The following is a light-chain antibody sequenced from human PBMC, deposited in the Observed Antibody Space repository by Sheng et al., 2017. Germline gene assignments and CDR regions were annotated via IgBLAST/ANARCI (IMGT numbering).Light chain of an antibody. CDR2: NTF. CDR3: QQYLSSPLT. Sequence: EIVLTQSPDTLSLSPGTGATLSCRASQSVDTLYLAWYQQKPGQAPRLPIFNTFTRATGVPDRFSGSGSGTDFTLTISSLEPEDFAVYYCQQYLSSPLTFGGGTKVEIK. CDR1: QSVDTLY. J-gene: IGKJ4*01. V-gene: IGKV3-20*01.